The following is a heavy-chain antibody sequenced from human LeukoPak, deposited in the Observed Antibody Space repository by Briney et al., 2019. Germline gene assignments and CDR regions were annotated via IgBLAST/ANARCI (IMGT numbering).Heavy chain of an antibody. J-gene: IGHJ4*02. Sequence: GASVKVSFKASGYTFISYDINWVRQAAGQGRAWMGWRNPNSGNTGYAQKLQGRVTMTRNTSISTAYLELSSLRSEDTAVYYCARALGYRGYETPFDYWGQGTLVTVSS. CDR3: ARALGYRGYETPFDY. CDR2: RNPNSGNT. CDR1: GYTFISYD. D-gene: IGHD5-12*01. V-gene: IGHV1-8*01.